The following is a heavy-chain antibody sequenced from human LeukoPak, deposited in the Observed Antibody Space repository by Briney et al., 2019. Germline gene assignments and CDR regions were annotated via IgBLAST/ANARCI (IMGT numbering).Heavy chain of an antibody. CDR3: ARLRSLGDSSSNYYYMDV. V-gene: IGHV4-59*01. CDR1: GDSISSYY. Sequence: SETLSLTCTVSGDSISSYYWSWIRQPPEKGLEWTGYIYYSGSTNYNPSLKSRVTISVDTSKNQFSLKLTSVTAADTAVYYCARLRSLGDSSSNYYYMDVWGKGTTVTVSS. CDR2: IYYSGST. D-gene: IGHD6-13*01. J-gene: IGHJ6*03.